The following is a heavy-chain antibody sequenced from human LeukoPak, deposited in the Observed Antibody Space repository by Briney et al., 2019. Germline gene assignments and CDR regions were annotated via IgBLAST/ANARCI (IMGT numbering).Heavy chain of an antibody. Sequence: ASVKVSCKASGYTFTSYYMHWVRQAPGQGLEWMGIINPSGGSTSYAQKFQGRVTMTRDMSTSTVYMELSSLRSEDTAVYYCARMSIAAAGTGTEGFDPWGQGTLVTVSS. CDR1: GYTFTSYY. CDR2: INPSGGST. J-gene: IGHJ5*02. D-gene: IGHD6-13*01. CDR3: ARMSIAAAGTGTEGFDP. V-gene: IGHV1-46*01.